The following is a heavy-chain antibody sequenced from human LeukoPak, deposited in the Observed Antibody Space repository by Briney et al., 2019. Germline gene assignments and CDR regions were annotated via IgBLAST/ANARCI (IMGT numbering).Heavy chain of an antibody. CDR3: ARRFGSGSYYHNFDH. CDR2: IYPGDSDT. D-gene: IGHD1-26*01. V-gene: IGHV5-51*01. J-gene: IGHJ4*02. Sequence: GESLKTSCKGSGYSFTSYWIGWVRQMPGKGLEWMGIIYPGDSDTRYSPSFQGQVTISADKSISTAYLQWSSLKASDTAMYYCARRFGSGSYYHNFDHWGQGTLVTVSS. CDR1: GYSFTSYW.